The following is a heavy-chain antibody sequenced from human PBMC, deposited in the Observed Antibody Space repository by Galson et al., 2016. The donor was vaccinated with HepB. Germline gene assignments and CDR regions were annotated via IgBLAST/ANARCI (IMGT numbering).Heavy chain of an antibody. V-gene: IGHV3-74*01. CDR1: GFTFSSYW. CDR2: INSDGSST. Sequence: SLRLSCAASGFTFSSYWMNWFRQAPGKGLVWVSRINSDGSSTTYADSVKGRFTISRDDSKNMVYLQMNSVRGEDTAVYHCVRWGMLGITLDHWGQGTLVTVSS. CDR3: VRWGMLGITLDH. D-gene: IGHD2-8*01. J-gene: IGHJ5*02.